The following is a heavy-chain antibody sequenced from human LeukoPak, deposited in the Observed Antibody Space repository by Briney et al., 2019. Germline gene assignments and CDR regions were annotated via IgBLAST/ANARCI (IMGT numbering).Heavy chain of an antibody. J-gene: IGHJ3*02. CDR3: AKDRRPWELYAFDI. Sequence: PGGSLRLSCAASGFTFSSYGMHWVRQAPGKGLEWVAFIRYDGSNKYYADSVKGRFTISRDNSKNTLYLQMNSLRAEDTAVYYCAKDRRPWELYAFDIWGQGTMVTVSS. V-gene: IGHV3-30*02. CDR1: GFTFSSYG. CDR2: IRYDGSNK. D-gene: IGHD1-26*01.